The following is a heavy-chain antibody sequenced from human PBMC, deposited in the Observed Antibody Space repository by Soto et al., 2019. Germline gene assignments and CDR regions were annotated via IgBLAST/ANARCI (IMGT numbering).Heavy chain of an antibody. J-gene: IGHJ6*02. Sequence: QVQLQESGPGLVKPSGTLSLTCAVSGVSISSSQWWSWVRQPPGKGLEWIGEIYHNERTNYNPSLKSRLTMSLDKSKNQVSLNLSSVTAADSATYYCGRTKDYFYGVDVWVQGTTVTVSS. CDR3: GRTKDYFYGVDV. CDR2: IYHNERT. CDR1: GVSISSSQW. V-gene: IGHV4-4*02.